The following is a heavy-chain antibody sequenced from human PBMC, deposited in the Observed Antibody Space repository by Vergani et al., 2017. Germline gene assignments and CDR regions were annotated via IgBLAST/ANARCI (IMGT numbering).Heavy chain of an antibody. V-gene: IGHV1-2*02. D-gene: IGHD1-26*01. CDR1: ESTFSDYN. Sequence: QVQLMQSGPVMKKPGGSMKVSCQASESTFSDYNIHWVRQAPGQGRQWMGWISPKTGDTDYQQRFQDRVTMTRDASTKTVYLKMTRLTSDDTAIYYCAHSWNFGRRDWFDSWGPGTLVTVSS. J-gene: IGHJ5*01. CDR2: ISPKTGDT. CDR3: AHSWNFGRRDWFDS.